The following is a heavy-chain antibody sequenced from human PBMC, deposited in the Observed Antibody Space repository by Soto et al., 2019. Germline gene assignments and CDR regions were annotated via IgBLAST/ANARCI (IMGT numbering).Heavy chain of an antibody. D-gene: IGHD1-1*01. V-gene: IGHV1-69*13. CDR2: FNPSCGAP. CDR3: AVGNSTTYNWFQP. J-gene: IGHJ5*02. Sequence: ASGKGSCKASGGTCSNSAIYWEQQAPGQGRVWMWGFNPSCGAPYYAQAVQGRVAISAAESTGTVYMDLSSLRSRATAAYYCAVGNSTTYNWFQPWGQATLVPVCS. CDR1: GGTCSNSA.